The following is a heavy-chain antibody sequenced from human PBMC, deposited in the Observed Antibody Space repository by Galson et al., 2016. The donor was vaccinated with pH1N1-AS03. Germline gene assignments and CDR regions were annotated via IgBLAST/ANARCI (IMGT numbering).Heavy chain of an antibody. CDR2: MNKGGSER. V-gene: IGHV3-7*01. Sequence: SLRLSCAASGFTFSTSWMSWVRQAPGKGLEWVGSMNKGGSERYYVDSVKGRFTISRDNAKNSLYLKMNSLRPEDTALYYCARAPPYSGSLYYFASWGQGALVTVSS. J-gene: IGHJ4*02. D-gene: IGHD1-26*01. CDR3: ARAPPYSGSLYYFAS. CDR1: GFTFSTSW.